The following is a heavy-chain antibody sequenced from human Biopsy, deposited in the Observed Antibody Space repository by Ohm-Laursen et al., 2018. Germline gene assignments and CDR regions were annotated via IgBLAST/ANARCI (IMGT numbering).Heavy chain of an antibody. D-gene: IGHD3-22*01. J-gene: IGHJ6*02. CDR3: VRGVDYYDPYHYYALDV. CDR2: INHSGRT. V-gene: IGHV4-34*01. CDR1: RDSISNYY. Sequence: SDTLSLTCTVSRDSISNYYWSWIRQTPGKGLEWIGEINHSGRTNYNPSLKSRVTISVDTSKNQFSLKVRSATAADTAVYYCVRGVDYYDPYHYYALDVWGQGTTVTVSS.